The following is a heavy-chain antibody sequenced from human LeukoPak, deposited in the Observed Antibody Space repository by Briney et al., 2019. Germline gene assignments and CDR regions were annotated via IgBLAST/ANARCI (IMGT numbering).Heavy chain of an antibody. J-gene: IGHJ5*02. CDR3: ARGRVPYYYDSSGYFNWFDP. CDR1: GFTFSSYA. Sequence: GGSLRLSCAASGFTFSSYAMSWVRQAPGKGLEWVSSISSSSSYIYYADSVKGRFTISRDNAKNSLYLQMNSLRAEDTAVYYCARGRVPYYYDSSGYFNWFDPWGQGTLVTVSS. CDR2: ISSSSSYI. D-gene: IGHD3-22*01. V-gene: IGHV3-21*01.